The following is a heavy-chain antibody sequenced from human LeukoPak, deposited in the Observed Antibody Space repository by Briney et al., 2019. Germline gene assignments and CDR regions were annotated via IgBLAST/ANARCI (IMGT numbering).Heavy chain of an antibody. Sequence: ASVKVSCKASGYTFTGYYIHWVRQAPGQGLEWMGWINPNSGGTNYAQKFQGRVTMTRDTSISTAYMELSRLRSDDTAVYYCASVSGWYVAFDIWGQGTMVTVSS. CDR3: ASVSGWYVAFDI. V-gene: IGHV1-2*02. J-gene: IGHJ3*02. CDR1: GYTFTGYY. CDR2: INPNSGGT. D-gene: IGHD6-19*01.